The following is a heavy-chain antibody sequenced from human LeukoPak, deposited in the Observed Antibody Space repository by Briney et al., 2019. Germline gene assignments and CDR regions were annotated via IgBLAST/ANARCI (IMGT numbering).Heavy chain of an antibody. CDR1: GFTFSSYS. V-gene: IGHV3-21*01. CDR2: ISSSSSYI. Sequence: PGGSLRLSCAASGFTFSSYSMNWVRQAPGKGLEWVSSISSSSSYIYYADSVKGRFTISRGNAKNSLYLQMNSLRAEDTAVYYCAREEVDWFDPWGQGTLVTVSS. D-gene: IGHD2-2*01. J-gene: IGHJ5*02. CDR3: AREEVDWFDP.